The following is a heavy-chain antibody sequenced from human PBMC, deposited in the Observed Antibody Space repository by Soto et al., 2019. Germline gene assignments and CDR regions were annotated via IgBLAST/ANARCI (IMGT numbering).Heavy chain of an antibody. CDR2: IIPILGIA. CDR3: AMSIGRGYSGYDYPFDY. J-gene: IGHJ4*02. CDR1: GGTFSSYT. D-gene: IGHD5-12*01. Sequence: QVQLVQSGAEVKKPGSSVKVSCKASGGTFSSYTISWVRQAPGQGLEWMGRIIPILGIANYAQKFQGRVTITPDKSTTTAYRELSSLRSEDTAVYYCAMSIGRGYSGYDYPFDYWGQGTLVTVSS. V-gene: IGHV1-69*02.